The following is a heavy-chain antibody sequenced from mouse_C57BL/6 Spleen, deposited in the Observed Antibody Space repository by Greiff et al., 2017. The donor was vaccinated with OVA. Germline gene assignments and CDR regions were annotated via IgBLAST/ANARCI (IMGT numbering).Heavy chain of an antibody. V-gene: IGHV3-6*01. CDR1: GYSITSGYY. CDR3: ARRGSSYEDFDV. J-gene: IGHJ1*03. Sequence: ESGPGLVKPSQSLSLTCSVTGYSITSGYYWNWIRQFPGNKLEWMGYISYDGSNNYNPSLKNRISITRDTSKNQFFLKLNSVTTEDTATYYCARRGSSYEDFDVWGTGTTVTVSS. CDR2: ISYDGSN. D-gene: IGHD1-1*01.